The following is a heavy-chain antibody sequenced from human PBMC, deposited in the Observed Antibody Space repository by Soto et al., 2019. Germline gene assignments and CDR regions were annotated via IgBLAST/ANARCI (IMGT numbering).Heavy chain of an antibody. CDR2: ISYDGSNK. D-gene: IGHD5-18*01. V-gene: IGHV3-30*18. Sequence: PGGSLRLSCASSRFTFSSYGMDWARQDPGKGLEGVAVISYDGSNKYYADSVKGRFTISRDNSKNTLYLQMNSLRAEDTAVYYCAKDLGYSYGGYYYYYGMDVWGQGTTVTVSS. J-gene: IGHJ6*02. CDR1: RFTFSSYG. CDR3: AKDLGYSYGGYYYYYGMDV.